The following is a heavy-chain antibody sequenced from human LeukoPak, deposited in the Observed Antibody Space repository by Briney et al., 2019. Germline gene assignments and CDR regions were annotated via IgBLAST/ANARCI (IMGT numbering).Heavy chain of an antibody. CDR2: IKQDGSEK. CDR1: GFTFSSYW. D-gene: IGHD3-10*01. CDR3: ARDGNVWFGELYSYFDY. Sequence: GGSLRLSCAASGFTFSSYWMSWVRQAPGKGLEWVANIKQDGSEKYYVDSVKGRFTISRDNAKNSLYLQMNSLRAEDTAVYYCARDGNVWFGELYSYFDYWGQGTLVTVSS. J-gene: IGHJ4*02. V-gene: IGHV3-7*01.